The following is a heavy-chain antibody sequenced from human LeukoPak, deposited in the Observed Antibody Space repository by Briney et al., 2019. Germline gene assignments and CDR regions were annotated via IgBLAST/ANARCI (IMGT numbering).Heavy chain of an antibody. J-gene: IGHJ4*02. V-gene: IGHV4-59*08. D-gene: IGHD3-16*02. Sequence: SETLSLTCTVSGGCISSYYWSWIRQPPGKGLEWIGYIYYSGSTNYNPSLKSRVTISVDTSKNQFSLKLSSVTAADTAVYYCARLIQKGPLDYWGQGTLVTVSS. CDR2: IYYSGST. CDR3: ARLIQKGPLDY. CDR1: GGCISSYY.